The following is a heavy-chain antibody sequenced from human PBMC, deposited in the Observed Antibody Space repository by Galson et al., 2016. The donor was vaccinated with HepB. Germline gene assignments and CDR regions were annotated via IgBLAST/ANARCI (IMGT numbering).Heavy chain of an antibody. CDR2: VNPSGGST. D-gene: IGHD2-21*01. J-gene: IGHJ6*04. V-gene: IGHV1-46*03. CDR3: ARELQDTGDYYYYGMDV. CDR1: GYTFTSYY. Sequence: SVKVSCKAPGYTFTSYYMHWVRQAPGQGLEWMGIVNPSGGSTSYAQKFQGRVTMTRATSTSTVYMELSSLRSEDTAVYYCARELQDTGDYYYYGMDVWGKGTTVTVSS.